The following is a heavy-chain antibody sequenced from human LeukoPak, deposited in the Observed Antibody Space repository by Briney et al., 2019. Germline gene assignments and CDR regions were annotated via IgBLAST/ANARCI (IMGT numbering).Heavy chain of an antibody. V-gene: IGHV1-2*02. CDR3: ARDLDGGYGDYAGDY. J-gene: IGHJ4*02. CDR1: GSTFTDYY. Sequence: ASVKVSCKASGSTFTDYYMHWVRQAPGQGLEWMGWINPNSGGTNFAQKFQGRVTMTRDTSISTAYMELSRLRSDDTAVYYCARDLDGGYGDYAGDYWGQGTLVTVSS. D-gene: IGHD4-17*01. CDR2: INPNSGGT.